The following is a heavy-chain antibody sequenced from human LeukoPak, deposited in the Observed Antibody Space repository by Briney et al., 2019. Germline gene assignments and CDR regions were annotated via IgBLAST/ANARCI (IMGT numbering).Heavy chain of an antibody. J-gene: IGHJ5*02. V-gene: IGHV3-30*18. CDR1: GFTFSSYG. CDR3: AKDRGDNWFDP. D-gene: IGHD3-10*01. CDR2: ISYDGSNK. Sequence: GGSLRLSCAASGFTFSSYGMHWVRQAPGKGLEWVAVISYDGSNKYYADSVKGRFTISRDNFKNTLYLQMNSLRAEDTAVYYCAKDRGDNWFDPWGQGTLVTVSS.